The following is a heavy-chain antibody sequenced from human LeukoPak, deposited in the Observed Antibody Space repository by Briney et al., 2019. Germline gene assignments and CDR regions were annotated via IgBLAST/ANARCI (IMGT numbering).Heavy chain of an antibody. CDR3: ARPRIVGTLGAFDI. CDR2: IFPGDSDT. CDR1: GYSFTSCY. D-gene: IGHD1-26*01. V-gene: IGHV5-51*01. J-gene: IGHJ3*02. Sequence: GESLKISCKGSGYSFTSCYIAWVRQMPGKGLEWMGVIFPGDSDTRYSPSFQGQVTISADKSISTAYLQWSSLKASDTAMYYCARPRIVGTLGAFDIWGHGTMVTVSS.